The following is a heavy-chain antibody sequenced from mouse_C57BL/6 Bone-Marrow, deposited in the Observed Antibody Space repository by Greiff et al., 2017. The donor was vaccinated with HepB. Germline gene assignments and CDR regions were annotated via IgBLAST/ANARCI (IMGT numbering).Heavy chain of an antibody. Sequence: VQGVESGAELARPGASVKLSCKASGYTFTSYGISWVKQRTGQGLEWIGEIYPRSGNTYYNEKFKGKATLTADKSSSTAYMELRSLTSEDSAVYFCASLTGTVAYWGQGTLVTVSA. J-gene: IGHJ3*01. D-gene: IGHD4-1*01. CDR1: GYTFTSYG. CDR3: ASLTGTVAY. V-gene: IGHV1-81*01. CDR2: IYPRSGNT.